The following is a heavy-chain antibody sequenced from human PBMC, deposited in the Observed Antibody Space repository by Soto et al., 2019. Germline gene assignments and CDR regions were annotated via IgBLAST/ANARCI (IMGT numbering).Heavy chain of an antibody. J-gene: IGHJ6*03. V-gene: IGHV3-66*01. CDR3: ASAVAVPAAFAFYYYYYMDV. CDR2: IYSGGST. CDR1: GFNVSRNY. Sequence: GGSLRLSCAASGFNVSRNYMNWVRQAPGKGLEWVSVIYSGGSTYYADSVKGRFTISRDNSRNTLYLQMNSLRVEDTAVYYCASAVAVPAAFAFYYYYYMDVWGKGTTVTVSS. D-gene: IGHD2-2*01.